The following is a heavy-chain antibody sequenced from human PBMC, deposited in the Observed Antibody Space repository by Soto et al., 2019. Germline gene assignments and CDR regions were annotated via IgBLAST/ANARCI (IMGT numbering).Heavy chain of an antibody. D-gene: IGHD4-17*01. CDR2: IYYSWNT. Sequence: ASETLSLTCTVSGGSISSGDYYWTWIRQPPGKGLEWIGYIYYSWNTYYNPSLKSRVTISVDTSKNQFSLKLSSVTAADTAVYYCARSNGDYFDYWGQGTLVTVSS. V-gene: IGHV4-30-4*02. CDR1: GGSISSGDYY. J-gene: IGHJ4*02. CDR3: ARSNGDYFDY.